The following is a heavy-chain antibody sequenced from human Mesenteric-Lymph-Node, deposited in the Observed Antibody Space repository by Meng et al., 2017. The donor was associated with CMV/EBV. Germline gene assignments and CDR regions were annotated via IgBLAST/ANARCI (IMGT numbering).Heavy chain of an antibody. J-gene: IGHJ4*02. CDR2: ISAYNGNT. V-gene: IGHV1-18*01. CDR3: VGGGTTD. D-gene: IGHD1-7*01. Sequence: QVQLVQAGADGKKTWASVKASCKAYSSTFSSYGIKGVRRAPGQGLEWMGSISAYNGNTDYAQKLQGRVTMTTDTSTSTAYMELRSLRSDDTAGYYCVGGGTTDWGQGTLVTVSS. CDR1: SSTFSSYG.